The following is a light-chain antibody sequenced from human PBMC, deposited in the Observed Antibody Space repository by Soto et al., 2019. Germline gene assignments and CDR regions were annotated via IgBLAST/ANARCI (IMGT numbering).Light chain of an antibody. J-gene: IGKJ1*01. V-gene: IGKV3-20*01. CDR2: GAS. CDR3: LQSGSSPWT. CDR1: QSVSSTY. Sequence: EIVLTQSPGTLSLSPGERATLSCRASQSVSSTYFAWYQQRPGQAPRLLIYGASSRATGIPDRFSGSGSGTDFPLTISRLEPEDCAVYYCLQSGSSPWTFGQGTKVEI.